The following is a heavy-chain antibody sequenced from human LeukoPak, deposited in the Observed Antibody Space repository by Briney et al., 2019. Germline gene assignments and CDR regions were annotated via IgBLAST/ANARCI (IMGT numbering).Heavy chain of an antibody. Sequence: PGGSLRLSCAASGFTFDDYAMHWVRQAPGKGLEWVSGISWNSGSIGYADSVKGRFTISRDNAKNSLYLQMNSLRAEDTAVYYCARGNGITMVRGVRGDAFDIWGQGTMVTVSS. CDR2: ISWNSGSI. CDR3: ARGNGITMVRGVRGDAFDI. V-gene: IGHV3-9*01. J-gene: IGHJ3*02. CDR1: GFTFDDYA. D-gene: IGHD3-10*01.